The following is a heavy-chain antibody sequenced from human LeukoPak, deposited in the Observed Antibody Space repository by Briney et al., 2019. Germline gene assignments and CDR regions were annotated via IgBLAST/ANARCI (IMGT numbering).Heavy chain of an antibody. CDR1: GFFASSNY. D-gene: IGHD2-2*01. J-gene: IGHJ6*04. V-gene: IGHV3-66*02. Sequence: GGSLRLSCAASGFFASSNYMSWVRQAPGKGLEWVSVINGGDATSYVDSVRGRFTISRDSSKSTVYFQMNSLRPEDTAAYFCARICSNPSCQQDVWGKGTTVTVSS. CDR3: ARICSNPSCQQDV. CDR2: INGGDAT.